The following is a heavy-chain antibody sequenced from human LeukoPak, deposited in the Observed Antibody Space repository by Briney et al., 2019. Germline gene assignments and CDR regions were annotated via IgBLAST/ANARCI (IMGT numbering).Heavy chain of an antibody. Sequence: SETLSLTCAVYGGSFSGYYWSWIRQPPGKGLEWIGEINHSGSTHYNPSLKSRVTISVDTSKNQFSLKLSSVTAADTAVYYCARDRRGYCSSTSCYKGAFDIWGQGTMVTVSS. J-gene: IGHJ3*02. D-gene: IGHD2-2*02. CDR2: INHSGST. V-gene: IGHV4-34*01. CDR3: ARDRRGYCSSTSCYKGAFDI. CDR1: GGSFSGYY.